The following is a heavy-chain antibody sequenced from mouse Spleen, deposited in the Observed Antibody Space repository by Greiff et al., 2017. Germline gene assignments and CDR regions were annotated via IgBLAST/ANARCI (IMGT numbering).Heavy chain of an antibody. CDR2: INPYNGDT. J-gene: IGHJ4*01. CDR3: ARFGDGYPYAMDY. Sequence: EVQLQQSGAELMKPGASVKLSCKASGYSFTGYFMNWVMQSHGKSLEWIGRINPYNGDTFYNQKFKGKATLTVDKSSSTAHMELRSLTSEDSAVYYCARFGDGYPYAMDYWGQGTSVTVSS. CDR1: GYSFTGYF. D-gene: IGHD2-3*01. V-gene: IGHV1-20*01.